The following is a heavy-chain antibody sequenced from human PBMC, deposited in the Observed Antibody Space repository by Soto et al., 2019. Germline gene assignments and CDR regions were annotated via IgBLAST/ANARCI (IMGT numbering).Heavy chain of an antibody. CDR3: AREWSAAGHFYGMDV. J-gene: IGHJ6*02. D-gene: IGHD6-13*01. Sequence: QVQLVQSGAEVKKPGASVQVSCKTSGYTFTSYDINWVRQAPGQGLEWVGRMNTNSDDTRSTQKFRGRLTLTRDKSMRAVYMKLSNLRPVDSAVYYCAREWSAAGHFYGMDVWGQGTTVAVSS. CDR2: MNTNSDDT. CDR1: GYTFTSYD. V-gene: IGHV1-8*01.